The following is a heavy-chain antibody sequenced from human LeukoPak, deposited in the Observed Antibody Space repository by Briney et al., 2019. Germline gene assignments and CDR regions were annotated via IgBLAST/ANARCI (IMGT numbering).Heavy chain of an antibody. Sequence: KPSEGLPLTCTVSGGSLSSYYWSWIRPPPREGLGWVGGIYYSGSTNYNPSLKSRVTISVDTSKNQFSLKLSSVTAADTAVYYCARGYGSVIQLWVFDYWGQGTLVTVSS. CDR3: ARGYGSVIQLWVFDY. D-gene: IGHD5-18*01. CDR1: GGSLSSYY. CDR2: IYYSGST. J-gene: IGHJ4*02. V-gene: IGHV4-59*01.